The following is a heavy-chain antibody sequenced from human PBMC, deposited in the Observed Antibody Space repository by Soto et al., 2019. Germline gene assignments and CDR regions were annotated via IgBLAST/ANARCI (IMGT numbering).Heavy chain of an antibody. CDR3: ARGGGTILAPLP. D-gene: IGHD3-3*01. V-gene: IGHV1-2*02. J-gene: IGHJ5*02. Sequence: QVQLMQSGAEMKKPGASVKVSCKASGYTFTGYFMHWVRQAPGQGLEWMGWINTNSGATKYAHKFQGRVTMTRDTSISTAYMELSGLTSDDTAVYFCARGGGTILAPLPWGQEPWSPSPQ. CDR2: INTNSGAT. CDR1: GYTFTGYF.